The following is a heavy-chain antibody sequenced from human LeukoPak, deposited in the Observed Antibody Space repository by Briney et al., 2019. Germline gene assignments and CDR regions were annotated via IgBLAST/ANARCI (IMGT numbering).Heavy chain of an antibody. Sequence: SETLSLTCTVSGGSISSSSYFWTWIRQHPGKGLEWIGYIHHSGNSYYNPSLKSRGTISVDTSKNQFSLKLGSVTAADTAVYYCARVAAATGRGSFFDYWGQGTLVTVSS. CDR2: IHHSGNS. CDR1: GGSISSSSYF. J-gene: IGHJ4*02. CDR3: ARVAAATGRGSFFDY. D-gene: IGHD6-13*01. V-gene: IGHV4-31*03.